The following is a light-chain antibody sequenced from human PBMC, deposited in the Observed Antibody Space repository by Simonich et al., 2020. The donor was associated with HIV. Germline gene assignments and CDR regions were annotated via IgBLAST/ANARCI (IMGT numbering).Light chain of an antibody. CDR2: DAA. Sequence: DIQMTQSPSSLSASVRDRVSFTCQASQDISNYLNWYQQKPGKAPKLQIYDAANLETGVPSRFSGSGSGTDFTFTISSLQPEDIATYYCQQSYNTLITFGQGTRLEIK. CDR1: QDISNY. V-gene: IGKV1-33*01. J-gene: IGKJ5*01. CDR3: QQSYNTLIT.